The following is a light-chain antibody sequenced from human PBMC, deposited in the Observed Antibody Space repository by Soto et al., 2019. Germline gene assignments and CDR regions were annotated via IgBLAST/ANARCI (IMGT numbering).Light chain of an antibody. V-gene: IGKV1-9*01. Sequence: DIQLTQSPSFLSASVGDRVTISCRASQDVSRFLAWYQQKPGKAPNLLIYAASTLQSGVPSRFSGSGSGTVFTLTISSLQPDDFATYYCQQLNSYVFTFGPGTKVDIK. CDR1: QDVSRF. J-gene: IGKJ3*01. CDR2: AAS. CDR3: QQLNSYVFT.